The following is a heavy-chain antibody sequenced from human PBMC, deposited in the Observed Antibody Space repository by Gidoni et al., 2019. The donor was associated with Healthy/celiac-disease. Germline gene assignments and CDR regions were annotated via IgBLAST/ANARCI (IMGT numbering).Heavy chain of an antibody. D-gene: IGHD1-26*01. J-gene: IGHJ5*02. V-gene: IGHV1-46*01. CDR2: INPSGGST. Sequence: QVQLVQSGAEVKKPGASVKVSCQASGYTFPSYYMHWVRQAPGQGLEWMGIINPSGGSTSYAQKFQGRVTMTRDTSTSTVYMELSSLRSEDTAVYYCARAVTGATSKGWFDPWGQGTLVTVSS. CDR3: ARAVTGATSKGWFDP. CDR1: GYTFPSYY.